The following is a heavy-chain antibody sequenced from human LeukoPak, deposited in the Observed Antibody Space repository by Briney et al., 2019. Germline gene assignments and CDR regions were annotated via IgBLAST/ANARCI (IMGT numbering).Heavy chain of an antibody. CDR1: GFTFSNSA. V-gene: IGHV3-23*01. Sequence: PGGSLRLSCAASGFTFSNSAMRWVRQAPGKGLEWVSTLSGSGITTYYADSVKGRFTISRDNPRNTLYMEMNSLRAEDTAVYYCSVMHRYYDGSGYWVQWGQGTLVTVSS. CDR3: SVMHRYYDGSGYWVQ. J-gene: IGHJ4*02. D-gene: IGHD3-22*01. CDR2: LSGSGITT.